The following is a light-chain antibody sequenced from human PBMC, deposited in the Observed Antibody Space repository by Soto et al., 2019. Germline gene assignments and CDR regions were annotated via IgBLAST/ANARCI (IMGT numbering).Light chain of an antibody. Sequence: QSVLTQPPSASGTPGQRVTISCSGSSSNIGRNAVDWFQQLPGTAPKLLIYKNNQRPSGVPDRFSGSKSGTSASLAINGLQSEDEADYYCAAWDDTLTGVAFGGGTKVTVL. CDR3: AAWDDTLTGVA. J-gene: IGLJ2*01. CDR1: SSNIGRNA. V-gene: IGLV1-44*01. CDR2: KNN.